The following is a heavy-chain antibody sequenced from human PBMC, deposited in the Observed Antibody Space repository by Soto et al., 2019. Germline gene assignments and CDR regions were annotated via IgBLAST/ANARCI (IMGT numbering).Heavy chain of an antibody. V-gene: IGHV4-34*01. D-gene: IGHD6-13*01. Sequence: SETLSLTCAVYGGSFSGYYWSWIRQPPGKGLEWIGEINHSGSTNYNPSLKSRVTISVDTSKNQFSLKLSSVTAADTAVYYCARGSGIAAAGSYMDVWGQGTTVTVSS. CDR3: ARGSGIAAAGSYMDV. CDR2: INHSGST. CDR1: GGSFSGYY. J-gene: IGHJ6*02.